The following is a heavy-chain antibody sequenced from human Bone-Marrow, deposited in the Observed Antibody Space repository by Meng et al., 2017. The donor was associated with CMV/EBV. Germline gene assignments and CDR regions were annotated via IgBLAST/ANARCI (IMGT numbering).Heavy chain of an antibody. CDR3: ARRYGDYGLYNFDH. Sequence: GESLKISCEGSGYSLTNYWIGRGRQLPGKGLEWMGIIYPDDSDTRYSPSFPVQVTISADKSISTAYLQWSSLKASDTAMYYCARRYGDYGLYNFDHWGQGTLVTVSS. CDR1: GYSLTNYW. V-gene: IGHV5-51*01. CDR2: IYPDDSDT. D-gene: IGHD4-17*01. J-gene: IGHJ4*02.